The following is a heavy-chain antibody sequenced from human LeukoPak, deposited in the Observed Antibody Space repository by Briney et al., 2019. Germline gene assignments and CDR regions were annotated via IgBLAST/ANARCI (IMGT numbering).Heavy chain of an antibody. CDR3: ARGGRVPNVSNFDY. V-gene: IGHV1-69*13. CDR1: GGTFSSYA. Sequence: ASVMVSCKASGGTFSSYAISWVRQAPGQGLEWMGGIIPIFGTANYAQKFQGRVTITADESTSTAYMELSSLRSEDTAVYYCARGGRVPNVSNFDYWGQGTLVTVSS. J-gene: IGHJ4*02. CDR2: IIPIFGTA. D-gene: IGHD3-10*01.